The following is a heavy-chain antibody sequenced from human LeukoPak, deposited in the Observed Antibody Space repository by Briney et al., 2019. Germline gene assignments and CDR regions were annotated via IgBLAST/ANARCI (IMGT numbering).Heavy chain of an antibody. D-gene: IGHD2-2*01. Sequence: PSETLSLTCTVSGGSISDSNYYWGWIRQPQGKGLEWVSSISSSSSYIYYADSVKGRSTISRDNAKNSLYLQMNSLRAEDTAVYYCAGYCSSTSCYEGPVNFDYWGQGTLVTVSS. J-gene: IGHJ4*02. CDR2: ISSSSSYI. CDR1: GGSISDSNYY. CDR3: AGYCSSTSCYEGPVNFDY. V-gene: IGHV3-21*01.